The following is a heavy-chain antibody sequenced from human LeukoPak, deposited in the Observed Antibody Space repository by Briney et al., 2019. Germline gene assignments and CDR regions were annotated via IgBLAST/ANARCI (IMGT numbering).Heavy chain of an antibody. J-gene: IGHJ4*02. CDR3: ARGGAAARLGY. V-gene: IGHV4-34*01. CDR1: GGFFSGYY. Sequence: SETLSLTCGVFGGFFSGYYLTWNRQPPGKGLEWIGEINDSGSTYYNPSLKSRVTMSVDTSKNQFSLKLTSVIAADTAVYYCARGGAAARLGYWGQGTLVTVSS. CDR2: INDSGST. D-gene: IGHD6-6*01.